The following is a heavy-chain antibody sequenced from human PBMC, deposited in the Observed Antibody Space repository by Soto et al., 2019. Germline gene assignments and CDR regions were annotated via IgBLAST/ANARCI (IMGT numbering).Heavy chain of an antibody. V-gene: IGHV3-66*01. CDR1: GFTVSSIY. D-gene: IGHD6-19*01. CDR2: IYSGGST. CDR3: ARDRIAVAGNPEYFQH. Sequence: PGGSLRLSCVVSGFTVSSIYMSWVRQAPGKGLEWVSVIYSGGSTYYADSVKGRFTISRDNSKNTLYLQMNSLRAEDTAVYYCARDRIAVAGNPEYFQHWGQGTLVTVSS. J-gene: IGHJ1*01.